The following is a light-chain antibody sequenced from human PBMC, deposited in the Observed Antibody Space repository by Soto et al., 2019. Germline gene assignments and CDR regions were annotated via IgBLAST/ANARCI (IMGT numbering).Light chain of an antibody. V-gene: IGLV2-14*01. J-gene: IGLJ1*01. CDR2: EVS. CDR1: SSDVGGYNY. Sequence: QSVLTQPASVSGSPGQSITISCTGTSSDVGGYNYVSWYQQHPGKAPKLIIYEVSHRPSGASNHFSGYKSGNTASLTISGIQPAEEADSPCRSYTTTSTPWVFGTGTKVTV. CDR3: RSYTTTSTPWV.